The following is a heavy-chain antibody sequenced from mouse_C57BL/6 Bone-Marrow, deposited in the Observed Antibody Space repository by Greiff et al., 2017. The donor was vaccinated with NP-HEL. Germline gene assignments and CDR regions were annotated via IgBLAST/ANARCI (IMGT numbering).Heavy chain of an antibody. CDR3: ARLYYGYHDY. D-gene: IGHD2-2*01. J-gene: IGHJ2*01. CDR1: GYTFTSYW. V-gene: IGHV1-55*01. CDR2: IYPGSGST. Sequence: QVHVKQSGAELVKPGASVKMSCKASGYTFTSYWITWVKQRPGQGLEWIGDIYPGSGSTNYNEKFKSKATLTVDTSSSTAYMQLSSLTSEDSAVYYCARLYYGYHDYWGQGTTLTVSS.